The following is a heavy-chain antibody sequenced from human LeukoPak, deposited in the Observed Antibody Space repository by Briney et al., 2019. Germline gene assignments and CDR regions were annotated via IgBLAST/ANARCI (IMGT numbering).Heavy chain of an antibody. V-gene: IGHV3-53*01. D-gene: IGHD3-10*01. CDR2: IYSGGST. CDR3: AKDTVLPQSSPFDY. CDR1: GFTVSSNY. J-gene: IGHJ4*02. Sequence: PGGSLRLSCAASGFTVSSNYMSWVRQAPGKGLEWVSVIYSGGSTYYADSVKGRFTISRDNSKNTLYLQMNSLRAEDTAVYYCAKDTVLPQSSPFDYWGQGTLVTVSS.